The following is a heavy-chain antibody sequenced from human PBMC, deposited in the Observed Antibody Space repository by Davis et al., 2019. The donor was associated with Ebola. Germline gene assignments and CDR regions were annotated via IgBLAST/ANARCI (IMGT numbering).Heavy chain of an antibody. CDR3: AREFVVVSAATYYYYGMDV. D-gene: IGHD2-2*01. CDR1: GGPISGDDHY. CDR2: IYYSGST. Sequence: LRPSCTVSGGPISGDDHYRSWIRQPPGKGLEWTGYIYYSGSTYYNLSLKSRVTISVDTSKNQFSLYLTSLTAADTAVYYCAREFVVVSAATYYYYGMDVWGQGTTVTVSS. J-gene: IGHJ6*02. V-gene: IGHV4-30-4*01.